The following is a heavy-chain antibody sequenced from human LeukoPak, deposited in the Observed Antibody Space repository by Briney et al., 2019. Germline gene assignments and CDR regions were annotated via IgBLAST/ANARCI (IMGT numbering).Heavy chain of an antibody. CDR3: ARDPDY. CDR2: IRQDGREK. Sequence: GLEWVANIRQDGREKYYVDSLKGRFTISRDNAKNSVYLQMNSLRAEDTAVYFCARDPDYWGQGILVTVSS. V-gene: IGHV3-7*01. J-gene: IGHJ4*02.